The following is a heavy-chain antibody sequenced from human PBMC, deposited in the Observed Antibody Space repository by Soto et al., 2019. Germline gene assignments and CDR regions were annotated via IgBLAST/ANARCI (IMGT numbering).Heavy chain of an antibody. CDR1: VFTFSSYA. Sequence: PGGSLRLSCSSSVFTFSSYAMHCVRHSPGKGLEYVSAISSNGGSTYYADSVKGRFTISRDNSKNTLYLQMSSLRAEDTAVYYCVADGSGYYYSFEYWGQGTLVPVSS. V-gene: IGHV3-64D*06. D-gene: IGHD3-22*01. J-gene: IGHJ4*02. CDR2: ISSNGGST. CDR3: VADGSGYYYSFEY.